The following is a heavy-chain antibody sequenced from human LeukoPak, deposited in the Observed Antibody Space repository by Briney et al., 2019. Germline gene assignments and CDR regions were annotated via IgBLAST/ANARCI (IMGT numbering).Heavy chain of an antibody. V-gene: IGHV3-66*01. CDR1: GFTVSSNY. CDR3: AREPYYYDSSGPEGDAFDI. Sequence: RGGSLRLSCAASGFTVSSNYMSWVRQAPGKGLEWVSVIYSGGSTYYADSVKGRFTISRDNSKNTLYLQTNSLRAEDTAVYYCAREPYYYDSSGPEGDAFDIWGQGTMVTVSS. D-gene: IGHD3-22*01. J-gene: IGHJ3*02. CDR2: IYSGGST.